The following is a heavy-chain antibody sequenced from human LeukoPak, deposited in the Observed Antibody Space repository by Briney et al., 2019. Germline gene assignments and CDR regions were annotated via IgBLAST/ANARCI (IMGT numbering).Heavy chain of an antibody. J-gene: IGHJ4*02. V-gene: IGHV3-30-3*01. CDR1: GFTFSSYA. CDR3: ARALDFWSGYFDY. Sequence: QPGGSLRLSCAASGFTFSSYAMPWVRQAPGKGLEWVAVISYDGSNKYYADSVKGRFTISRDNSKNTLYLQMNSLRAEDTAVYYCARALDFWSGYFDYWGQGTLVTVSS. CDR2: ISYDGSNK. D-gene: IGHD3-3*01.